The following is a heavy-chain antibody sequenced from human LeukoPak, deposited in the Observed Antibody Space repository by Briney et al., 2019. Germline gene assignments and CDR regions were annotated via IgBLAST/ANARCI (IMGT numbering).Heavy chain of an antibody. J-gene: IGHJ6*02. CDR2: IYYSGST. CDR3: ASRTYYDFWSGYSDYYYGMDV. Sequence: SETLSLTCTVSGGSISSSSYYWGWIRQPPGKGLEWIGSIYYSGSTYYNPSLKSRVTISVDTSKNQFSLKLSSVTAADTAVYYCASRTYYDFWSGYSDYYYGMDVWGQGTTVTVSS. V-gene: IGHV4-39*01. CDR1: GGSISSSSYY. D-gene: IGHD3-3*01.